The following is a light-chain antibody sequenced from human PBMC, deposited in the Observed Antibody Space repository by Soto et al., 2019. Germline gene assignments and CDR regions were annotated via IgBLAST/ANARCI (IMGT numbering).Light chain of an antibody. CDR3: QQYNSQWT. CDR2: KAS. CDR1: QNISNW. J-gene: IGKJ1*01. V-gene: IGKV1-5*03. Sequence: DIQMTQSASTLSASVGDRVTITFRASQNISNWLAWYQQKPGQAPKLLIYKASSLQNGVTSRFSGSGSGTDFSLTISSLQPEDFATYYCQQYNSQWTFGPGTKVDI.